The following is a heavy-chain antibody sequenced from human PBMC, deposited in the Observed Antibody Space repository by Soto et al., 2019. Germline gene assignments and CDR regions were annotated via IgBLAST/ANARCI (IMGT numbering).Heavy chain of an antibody. V-gene: IGHV4-39*01. CDR2: IYYTGNT. CDR3: AVASRITMVRGVPRPLYYFDS. J-gene: IGHJ4*02. CDR1: GDSVSSNKYY. D-gene: IGHD3-10*01. Sequence: QLQLQESGPGLVKPSETLSLTCSVSGDSVSSNKYYWGWVRQPPGKGLEWIGSIYYTGNTYYNPSLKTRVTISADPSKNQFSLALINVTAADTAVYYCAVASRITMVRGVPRPLYYFDSWGQGPLVTVSS.